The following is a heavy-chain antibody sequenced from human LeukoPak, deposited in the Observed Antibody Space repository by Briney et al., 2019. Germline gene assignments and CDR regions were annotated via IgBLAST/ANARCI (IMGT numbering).Heavy chain of an antibody. CDR2: ISSNGGST. J-gene: IGHJ4*02. V-gene: IGHV3-64*01. Sequence: GGSLRLSCAASGFTFSSYAMHWVRQAPGKGLEYVSAISSNGGSTYYANSVKGRFTISRDNSKNTLYLQMGSLRAEDMAVYYCACGSGSLPDYWGQGTLVTVSS. D-gene: IGHD1-26*01. CDR3: ACGSGSLPDY. CDR1: GFTFSSYA.